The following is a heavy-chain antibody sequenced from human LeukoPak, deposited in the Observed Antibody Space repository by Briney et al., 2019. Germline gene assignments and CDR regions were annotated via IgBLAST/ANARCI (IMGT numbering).Heavy chain of an antibody. CDR1: GFSFSTYA. Sequence: PGGSLRLSCVASGFSFSTYAMSWVRQVPGKGLERVSAMSGSSDSTDYADSVKGRFTISSDKSKNTLYLQMSSLRAEDTAVYYCAKEDRGYTYGFDYWGQGTLVTVSS. V-gene: IGHV3-23*01. CDR2: MSGSSDST. CDR3: AKEDRGYTYGFDY. D-gene: IGHD5-18*01. J-gene: IGHJ4*02.